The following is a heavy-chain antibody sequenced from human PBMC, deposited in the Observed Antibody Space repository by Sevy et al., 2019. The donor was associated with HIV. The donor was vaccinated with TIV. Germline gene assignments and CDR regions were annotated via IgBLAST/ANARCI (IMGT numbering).Heavy chain of an antibody. CDR1: GYTFTSYA. J-gene: IGHJ4*02. CDR3: AASDTSPTRSERSYSSSFYFDY. CDR2: INAGNGNT. D-gene: IGHD6-13*01. Sequence: ASVKVSCKASGYTFTSYAMHWVRQAPGQRLEWMAWINAGNGNTKYSQKFQGRVTITRDTSASTAYMELSSLRSEDTAVYYCAASDTSPTRSERSYSSSFYFDYWGQGTLVTVSS. V-gene: IGHV1-3*01.